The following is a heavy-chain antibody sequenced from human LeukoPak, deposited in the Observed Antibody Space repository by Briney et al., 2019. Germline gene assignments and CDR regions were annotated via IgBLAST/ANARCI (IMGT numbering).Heavy chain of an antibody. CDR1: GGSISSGGYS. J-gene: IGHJ4*02. Sequence: PSQTLSLTCAVSGGSISSGGYSWSWIRQPPGKGLEWIGYIYHSGSTYYNPSLKSRVTISVDRSKNKFSLKLNSVTAADTAVYYCARAAAGTYPDYWGQGTLVTVSS. CDR3: ARAAAGTYPDY. D-gene: IGHD6-13*01. V-gene: IGHV4-30-2*01. CDR2: IYHSGST.